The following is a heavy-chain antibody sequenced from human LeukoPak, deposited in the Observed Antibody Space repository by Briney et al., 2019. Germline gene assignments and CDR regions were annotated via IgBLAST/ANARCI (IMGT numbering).Heavy chain of an antibody. CDR1: GFTFSMYA. J-gene: IGHJ6*02. CDR3: VNYGMDV. V-gene: IGHV3-64*01. CDR2: ISSDGGST. Sequence: GGSLRLSCAASGFTFSMYAMHWVRQAPGKGLEYVSPISSDGGSTYYANSVTGRFTISRDNSKKTLYIQMGSLRAEDMAVYYCVNYGMDVWGQGTTVTVSS.